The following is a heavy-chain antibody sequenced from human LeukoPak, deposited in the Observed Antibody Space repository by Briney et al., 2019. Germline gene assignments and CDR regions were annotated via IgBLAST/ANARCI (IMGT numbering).Heavy chain of an antibody. CDR2: INHSGST. CDR3: ARGRTTGTTADY. Sequence: SETLSLTCAVYGGSFSGYYWSWIRQPPGKGLEWIGEINHSGSTNHNPSLKSRVTISVDTSKNQFSLKLSSVTAADTAVYYCARGRTTGTTADYWGQGTLVTVSS. CDR1: GGSFSGYY. D-gene: IGHD1-1*01. V-gene: IGHV4-34*01. J-gene: IGHJ4*02.